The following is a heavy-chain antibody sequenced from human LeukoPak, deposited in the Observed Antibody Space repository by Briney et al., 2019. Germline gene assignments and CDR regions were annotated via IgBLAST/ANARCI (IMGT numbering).Heavy chain of an antibody. J-gene: IGHJ4*02. CDR3: ARVWSDDYVWGSYRPYFDY. CDR2: IYYSGST. V-gene: IGHV4-59*01. D-gene: IGHD3-16*02. CDR1: GGPISSYY. Sequence: PSETLSLTCTVSGGPISSYYWSWIRQPPGKGLEWIGYIYYSGSTNYNPSLKSRVTISVDTSKNQFSLKLSSVTAADTAVYYCARVWSDDYVWGSYRPYFDYWGQGTLVTVSS.